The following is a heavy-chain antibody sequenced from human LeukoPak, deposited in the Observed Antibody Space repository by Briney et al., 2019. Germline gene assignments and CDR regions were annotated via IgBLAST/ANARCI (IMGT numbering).Heavy chain of an antibody. J-gene: IGHJ3*02. Sequence: GGSLRLSCAASGFTFSSYAMHWVRQAPGKGLEYVSAISSNGGSTYYANSVKGRFTISRDNSKNTLYLQMGSLRAEDMAVYYCARDRSYGYPYDAFDIWGQGTMVTVSS. V-gene: IGHV3-64*01. CDR2: ISSNGGST. CDR1: GFTFSSYA. D-gene: IGHD5-18*01. CDR3: ARDRSYGYPYDAFDI.